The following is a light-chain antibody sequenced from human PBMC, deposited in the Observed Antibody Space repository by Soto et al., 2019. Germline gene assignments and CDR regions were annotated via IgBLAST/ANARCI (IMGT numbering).Light chain of an antibody. CDR2: AAS. CDR3: QQSYRTPRT. J-gene: IGKJ1*01. Sequence: DIQLPQSPSSLSASVGDRVTITCRSSQSSSSYLNWYKQKPRKAPKLLIYAASSLQSGVPSRFSGSGSGTDFTLTISSLQPEDFATYYCQQSYRTPRTFGQGTKVEIK. V-gene: IGKV1-39*01. CDR1: QSSSSY.